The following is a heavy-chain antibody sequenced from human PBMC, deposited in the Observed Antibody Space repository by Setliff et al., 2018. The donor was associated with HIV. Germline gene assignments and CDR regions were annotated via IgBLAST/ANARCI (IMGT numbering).Heavy chain of an antibody. CDR2: ISGVGSSV. J-gene: IGHJ4*02. D-gene: IGHD3-10*01. CDR3: AKDALVLWFGELSYFDY. V-gene: IGHV3-11*01. Sequence: GGSLRLSCAASGFTFSDYYMTWIRHVPGKGLEWVSHISGVGSSVYYADSVKGRFTISRDNAKNSLFLQMNSLRAEDTAVYYCAKDALVLWFGELSYFDYWGQGTLVTVSS. CDR1: GFTFSDYY.